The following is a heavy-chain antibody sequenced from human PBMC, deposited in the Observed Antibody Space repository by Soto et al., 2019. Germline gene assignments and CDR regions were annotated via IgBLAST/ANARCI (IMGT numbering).Heavy chain of an antibody. D-gene: IGHD7-27*01. V-gene: IGHV3-53*01. J-gene: IGHJ4*02. Sequence: EVHLVESGGGLIQPGGSLRLSCAVSGFIVSINSMSWVRQAPGKGLEWVSVIYSDGRTDYADSVKGRFTISRDNSKNTLYLQMNSLTVEDTAVYYCASVWGLGHWGQGTLVTVSS. CDR2: IYSDGRT. CDR1: GFIVSINS. CDR3: ASVWGLGH.